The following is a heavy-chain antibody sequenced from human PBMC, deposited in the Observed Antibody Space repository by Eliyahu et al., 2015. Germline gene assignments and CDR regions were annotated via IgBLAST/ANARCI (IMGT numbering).Heavy chain of an antibody. CDR1: XXTFTPYE. J-gene: IGHJ4*02. V-gene: IGHV3-48*03. CDR2: ISRTGNTI. Sequence: QLVESGGGLVHPGGSLRLSCXVXXXTFTPYEMNWVRQAPGKGREWIAYISRTGNTIYYADSVKGRFTISRDNSKNSVFLQMDSLRVEDTGIYYCSRQRGIWSHFDYWGQGTLVTASS. D-gene: IGHD6-13*01. CDR3: SRQRGIWSHFDY.